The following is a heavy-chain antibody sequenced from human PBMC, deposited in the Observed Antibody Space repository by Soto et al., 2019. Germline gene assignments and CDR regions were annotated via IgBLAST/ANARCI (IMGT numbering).Heavy chain of an antibody. CDR1: GYSFTNYG. D-gene: IGHD3-22*01. CDR3: ARTPYYYDSRPLDY. J-gene: IGHJ4*02. V-gene: IGHV1-18*01. Sequence: ASVKVSCKAVGYSFTNYGISWVRQAPGQGLEWMGWISAYNGNTNYAQKLQGRVTMTTDTSTSTAYMELRSLRSDDTAVYYCARTPYYYDSRPLDYWGQGTLVTVSS. CDR2: ISAYNGNT.